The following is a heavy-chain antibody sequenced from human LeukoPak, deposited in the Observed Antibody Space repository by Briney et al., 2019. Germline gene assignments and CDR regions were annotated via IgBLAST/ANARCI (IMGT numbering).Heavy chain of an antibody. CDR2: INPGNGDT. J-gene: IGHJ6*02. CDR3: AREGWHCRVNCYSVYYYALDV. V-gene: IGHV1-3*01. CDR1: GYTFTNYA. D-gene: IGHD2-15*01. Sequence: ASVTVSCKGSGYTFTNYAVHWVRQAPGQRLEWLGWINPGNGDTKYSQNFQGRVTVTRDTSAATAYVELNSMTSEDTAVYYCAREGWHCRVNCYSVYYYALDVWGQGTTVTVSS.